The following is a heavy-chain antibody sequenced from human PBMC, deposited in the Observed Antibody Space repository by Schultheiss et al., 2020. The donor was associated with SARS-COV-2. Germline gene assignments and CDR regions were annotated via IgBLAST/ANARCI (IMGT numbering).Heavy chain of an antibody. CDR1: GGSISSGSYY. Sequence: SETLSLTCTVSGGSISSGSYYWSWIRQPAGKGLEWIGRIYTSGSTNYNPSLKSRVTMSVDTSKNQFSLKLSSVTAADTAVYYCARGATTVTTTVFDYWGQGTLVTVSS. CDR2: IYTSGST. V-gene: IGHV4-61*02. D-gene: IGHD4-17*01. J-gene: IGHJ4*02. CDR3: ARGATTVTTTVFDY.